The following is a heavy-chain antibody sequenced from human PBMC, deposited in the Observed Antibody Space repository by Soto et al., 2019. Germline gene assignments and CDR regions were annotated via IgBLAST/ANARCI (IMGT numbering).Heavy chain of an antibody. J-gene: IGHJ6*02. Sequence: GSLRFSCAASGFTVSSNYMSWVRQAPGKGLEWVSVIYSGGSTYYADSVKGRFTISRDNSKNTLYLQMNSLRAEDTAVYYCARAGSSSSHSYYYGMDVWGQGTTVTVSS. D-gene: IGHD6-13*01. CDR2: IYSGGST. V-gene: IGHV3-53*01. CDR1: GFTVSSNY. CDR3: ARAGSSSSHSYYYGMDV.